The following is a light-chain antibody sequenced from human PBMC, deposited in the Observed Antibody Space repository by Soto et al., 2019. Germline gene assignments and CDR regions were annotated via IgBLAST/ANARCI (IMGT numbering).Light chain of an antibody. J-gene: IGKJ2*01. CDR2: EAS. CDR1: QSISGL. Sequence: GVRVTITCRAGQSISGLLAWYQKKPGKAPKLLLYEASTLESGVPSRFSGSGSGTEFTLTINSLQPDDFATYYCQQYRSYSSFGQGTRLEI. CDR3: QQYRSYSS. V-gene: IGKV1-5*03.